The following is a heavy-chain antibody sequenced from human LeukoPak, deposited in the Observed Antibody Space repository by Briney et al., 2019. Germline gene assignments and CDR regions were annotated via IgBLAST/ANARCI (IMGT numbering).Heavy chain of an antibody. CDR2: IIPIFGTA. CDR3: ARVTSSWFGELYSGRWFDP. J-gene: IGHJ5*02. V-gene: IGHV1-69*05. Sequence: AASVKVSCKASGGTFSSYAISWVRQAPGQGLEWMGGIIPIFGTANYAQKFQGRVTMTTDTSTSTAYMELRSLRSDDTAVYYCARVTSSWFGELYSGRWFDPWGQGTLVTVSS. CDR1: GGTFSSYA. D-gene: IGHD3-10*01.